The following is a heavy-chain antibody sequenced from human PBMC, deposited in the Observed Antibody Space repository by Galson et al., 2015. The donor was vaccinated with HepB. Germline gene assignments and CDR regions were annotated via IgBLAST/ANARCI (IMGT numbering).Heavy chain of an antibody. V-gene: IGHV1-3*01. Sequence: SVKVSCKASGYIFTSYAMHWVRQAPGQRLEWMGWINAGNGNTKYSQKFQGRVTITRDTSASTAYMELSSLRSEDTAVYYCARDLRVRNGSGWYFGLDYWGQGTLVTVSS. CDR3: ARDLRVRNGSGWYFGLDY. D-gene: IGHD6-19*01. CDR2: INAGNGNT. J-gene: IGHJ4*02. CDR1: GYIFTSYA.